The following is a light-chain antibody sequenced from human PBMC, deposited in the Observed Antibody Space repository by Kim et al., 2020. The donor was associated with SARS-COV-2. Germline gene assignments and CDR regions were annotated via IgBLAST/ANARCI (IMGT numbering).Light chain of an antibody. V-gene: IGKV1D-8*02. CDR3: QQDYSFPWT. CDR1: QGISSY. J-gene: IGKJ1*01. CDR2: VAS. Sequence: ASTGDKFTIRCRMGQGISSYLAGYKQKPGKAPELLIYVASTLQSGVPSRFSGSESGTDFTLTISCLQSEDFATYYVQQDYSFPWTFGQGTKVEI.